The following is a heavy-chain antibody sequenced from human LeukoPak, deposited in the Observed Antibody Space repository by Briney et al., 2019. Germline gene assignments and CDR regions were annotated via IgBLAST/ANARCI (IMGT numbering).Heavy chain of an antibody. V-gene: IGHV1-46*01. CDR3: SRDHSSTSSPPRTSYYYIVV. CDR2: INTCGGST. J-gene: IGHJ6*03. CDR1: GSTVTRYY. D-gene: IGHD2-2*01. Sequence: SGRLCCSASGSTVTRYYMHWGGGSAGQELGERGIINTCGGSTSYAQNIQGRVTTTTRTSTSTVYMELSSLRSDDTAGYYCSRDHSSTSSPPRTSYYYIVVSGKGTTVTVSS.